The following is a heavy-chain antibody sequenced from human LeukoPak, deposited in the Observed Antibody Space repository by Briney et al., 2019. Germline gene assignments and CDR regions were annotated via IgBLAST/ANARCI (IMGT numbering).Heavy chain of an antibody. J-gene: IGHJ4*02. D-gene: IGHD4-23*01. Sequence: GGSLRLSCAASGFTFSTYCMHWVRQAPGKGLEWVANIKGDGSEKNYVASVKGRFTISRDNAENSLHLQMYSLRAEDTAVYYCLRDYGGSWGQGTLVAVS. CDR3: LRDYGGS. V-gene: IGHV3-7*04. CDR1: GFTFSTYC. CDR2: IKGDGSEK.